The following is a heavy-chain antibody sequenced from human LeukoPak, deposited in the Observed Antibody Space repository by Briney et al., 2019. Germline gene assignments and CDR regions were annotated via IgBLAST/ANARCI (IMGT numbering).Heavy chain of an antibody. Sequence: GGSLRLSCAASGFTFSNSAMNWVRQAPGKGLEWVSSINNVGSHIYYADSVKGRFTISRDNSKNTLYLQMNSLRAEDTAVYYCARDSGTAMRIFYGMDVWGQGTTVTVSS. CDR1: GFTFSNSA. J-gene: IGHJ6*02. CDR3: ARDSGTAMRIFYGMDV. V-gene: IGHV3-21*01. D-gene: IGHD1-14*01. CDR2: INNVGSHI.